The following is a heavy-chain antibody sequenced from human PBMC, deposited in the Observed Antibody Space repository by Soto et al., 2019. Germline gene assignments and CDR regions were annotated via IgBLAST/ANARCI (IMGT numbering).Heavy chain of an antibody. Sequence: QVQLVQSGPEVKKPGASVKVSCKASAYTFTTYGISWVRQAPGQGLEWMGWISGYNGQTNYAQKFRGRVTITTDTSTSTAYMELRSLGSDDTAMYYCARDGRQQLWAEGLNSMDVWGQGTTVTVSS. CDR3: ARDGRQQLWAEGLNSMDV. V-gene: IGHV1-18*01. J-gene: IGHJ6*02. CDR2: ISGYNGQT. D-gene: IGHD5-18*01. CDR1: AYTFTTYG.